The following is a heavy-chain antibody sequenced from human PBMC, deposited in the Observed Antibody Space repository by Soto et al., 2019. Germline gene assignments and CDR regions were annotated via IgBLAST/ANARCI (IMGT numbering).Heavy chain of an antibody. CDR2: INAGNGNT. Sequence: ASVKVSCKASGYTFTSYAMHWVRQAPGQRLEWMGWINAGNGNTKYSQKFQDRVTITRDTSASTAYMELSSLRSEDTAVYYCARDSWPYYYGSGSYMTPTYYYGMDVWGQGTTVTVSS. V-gene: IGHV1-3*01. CDR3: ARDSWPYYYGSGSYMTPTYYYGMDV. D-gene: IGHD3-10*01. J-gene: IGHJ6*02. CDR1: GYTFTSYA.